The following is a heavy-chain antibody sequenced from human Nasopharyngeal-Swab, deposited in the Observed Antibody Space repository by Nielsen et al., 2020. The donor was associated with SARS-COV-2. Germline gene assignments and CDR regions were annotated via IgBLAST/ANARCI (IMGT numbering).Heavy chain of an antibody. Sequence: ASVKVSCKASGYTFTGYYMHWVRQAPGQGLEWMGRINPNSGGTNYAQKFQGRVTMTRDTYISTAYMELSRLRSDETAVYYCARVEYSSSSGSLLDYYGMDVWGQGTTVTVSS. CDR1: GYTFTGYY. CDR3: ARVEYSSSSGSLLDYYGMDV. CDR2: INPNSGGT. V-gene: IGHV1-2*06. J-gene: IGHJ6*02. D-gene: IGHD6-6*01.